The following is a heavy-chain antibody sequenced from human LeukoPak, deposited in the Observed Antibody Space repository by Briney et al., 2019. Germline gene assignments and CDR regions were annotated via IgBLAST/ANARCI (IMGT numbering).Heavy chain of an antibody. J-gene: IGHJ4*02. V-gene: IGHV3-48*03. Sequence: PGGSLRLSCAASGFTFSSYEMNWVRQAPGKGLEWVSYISSSGSTIYYVDSVKGRFTISRDNAKNSLYLQMNSLRAEDTAVYYCARGDSGSYYFDYWGQGTLVTVSS. CDR2: ISSSGSTI. CDR3: ARGDSGSYYFDY. CDR1: GFTFSSYE. D-gene: IGHD1-26*01.